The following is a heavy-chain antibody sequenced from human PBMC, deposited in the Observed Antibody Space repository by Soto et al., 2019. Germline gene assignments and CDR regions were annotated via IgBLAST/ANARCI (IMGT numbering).Heavy chain of an antibody. CDR3: TTLPKSHYLTWGLQLLHDDYYYGMDV. CDR2: IKSKTDGGTT. Sequence: PGGSLRLSCAASGFTFSNAWMNWVRQAPGKGLEWVGRIKSKTDGGTTDYAAPVKGRFTISRDDSKNTLYLQMNSLKTENTAVYYCTTLPKSHYLTWGLQLLHDDYYYGMDVWGQGTTVTVYS. V-gene: IGHV3-15*07. J-gene: IGHJ6*02. D-gene: IGHD4-4*01. CDR1: GFTFSNAW.